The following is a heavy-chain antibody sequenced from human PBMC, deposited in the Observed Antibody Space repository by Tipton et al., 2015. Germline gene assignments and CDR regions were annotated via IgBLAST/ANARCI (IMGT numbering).Heavy chain of an antibody. Sequence: VQLVQSGAEVKKSGESLKISCKASGYSFNNYWIGWVRQMPGKGLEWMGIIYPDDSDSTYSPSFRGLVTFSVDKSISTTYLHWSSLKASDTAMYYCARHVSFYYDTHGSDALDIWAQGTMVTVSS. CDR3: ARHVSFYYDTHGSDALDI. CDR2: IYPDDSDS. D-gene: IGHD3-22*01. CDR1: GYSFNNYW. V-gene: IGHV5-51*01. J-gene: IGHJ3*02.